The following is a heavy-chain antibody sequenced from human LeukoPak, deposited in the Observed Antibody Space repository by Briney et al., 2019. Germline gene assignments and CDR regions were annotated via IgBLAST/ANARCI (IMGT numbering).Heavy chain of an antibody. Sequence: SETQSLICTVSGHSISPNSYHGAWIRQPPGRGVQWNQRQYYVGNTFRNPSRAGRVTITVDKSKNQFSLKLRSPTAADTAVYYCARAPRLRVTLGLLIHAAFDMWGQGTMVTVSS. J-gene: IGHJ3*02. CDR1: GHSISPNSYH. CDR3: ARAPRLRVTLGLLIHAAFDM. CDR2: QYYVGNT. D-gene: IGHD3-10*01. V-gene: IGHV4-39*02.